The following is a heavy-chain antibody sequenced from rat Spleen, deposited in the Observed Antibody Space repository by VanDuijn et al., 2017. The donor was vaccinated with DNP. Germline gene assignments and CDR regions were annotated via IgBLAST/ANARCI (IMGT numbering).Heavy chain of an antibody. V-gene: IGHV5-58*01. J-gene: IGHJ4*01. Sequence: EVQLVESGGDLVQSGRSLKVSCAASGFTFNTYWMFWVRQAPGKGLEWVASINPDGASTYYLDSVKGRFTISRDNAENTVYLQMDSLRSEDTATYYCTKDLQWYAMDAWGQGTSVTVSA. CDR3: TKDLQWYAMDA. CDR1: GFTFNTYW. CDR2: INPDGAST. D-gene: IGHD1-1*01.